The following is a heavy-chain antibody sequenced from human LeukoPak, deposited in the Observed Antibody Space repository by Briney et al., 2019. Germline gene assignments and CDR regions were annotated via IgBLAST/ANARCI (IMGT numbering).Heavy chain of an antibody. D-gene: IGHD6-19*01. CDR3: ARERSSYSSGWYEIYYYYMDV. Sequence: GGSLRLSCAASGFTFSSYGMHWVRQAPGKGLEWVAFIRYDGSNKYYADSLKGRFTISRDNAKNSLYLQMNSLRAEDTALYYCARERSSYSSGWYEIYYYYMDVWGKGTTVTVSS. J-gene: IGHJ6*03. CDR1: GFTFSSYG. CDR2: IRYDGSNK. V-gene: IGHV3-30*02.